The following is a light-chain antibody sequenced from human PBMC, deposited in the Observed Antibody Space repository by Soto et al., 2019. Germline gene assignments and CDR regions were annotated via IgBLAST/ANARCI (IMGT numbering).Light chain of an antibody. CDR2: DVS. Sequence: QSALTQPASVSGSPGQSITISCTGTSSDIGGYNYVSWYQQHPGKVPKLMIYDVSNRPSGVSTRFSASKSSNTAFLIISGLQAEDEADYYCCSYTSTSTLVVFGGGTKLTVL. V-gene: IGLV2-14*01. CDR3: CSYTSTSTLVV. J-gene: IGLJ2*01. CDR1: SSDIGGYNY.